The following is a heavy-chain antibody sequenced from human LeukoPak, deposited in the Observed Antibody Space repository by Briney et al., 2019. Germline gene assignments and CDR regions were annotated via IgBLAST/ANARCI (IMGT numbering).Heavy chain of an antibody. CDR3: ARVPAGVIGMKDAFDI. CDR1: GFPFDEHA. CDR2: ISYSSETI. J-gene: IGHJ3*02. Sequence: GGSLRLSCAASGFPFDEHAMHWVRQGPGKGLEWVSGISYSSETIGYVDSVKGRFTISRHNAKNSLYLQMNSLRAEDTAVYYCARVPAGVIGMKDAFDIWGQGTMVTVSS. V-gene: IGHV3-9*01. D-gene: IGHD3-16*02.